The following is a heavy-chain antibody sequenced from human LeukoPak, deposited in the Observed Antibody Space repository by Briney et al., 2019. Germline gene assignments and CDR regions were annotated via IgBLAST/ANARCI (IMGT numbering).Heavy chain of an antibody. V-gene: IGHV4-39*07. J-gene: IGHJ4*02. CDR3: ARDPYSSGWIFDY. D-gene: IGHD6-19*01. Sequence: SETLSLICTVSGGSISSSSYYWGWIRQPPGKGLEWIGSIYHSGSTYYNPSLKSRVTISVDTSKNQFSLKLSSVTAADTAVYYCARDPYSSGWIFDYWGQGTLVTVSS. CDR1: GGSISSSSYY. CDR2: IYHSGST.